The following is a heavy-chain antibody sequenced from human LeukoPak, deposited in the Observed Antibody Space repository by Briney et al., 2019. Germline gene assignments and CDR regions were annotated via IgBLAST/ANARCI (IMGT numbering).Heavy chain of an antibody. D-gene: IGHD4-17*01. Sequence: SVKVSCKASGFTFTSSAIQWVRQARGQRLEWIGWIVVGSGNTNYAQKFQERVTITRDMSTSTAYMELSSLRSEDTAVYYCAALPTTVTRPDNWFDPWGQGTLVTVSS. V-gene: IGHV1-58*02. CDR2: IVVGSGNT. CDR3: AALPTTVTRPDNWFDP. CDR1: GFTFTSSA. J-gene: IGHJ5*02.